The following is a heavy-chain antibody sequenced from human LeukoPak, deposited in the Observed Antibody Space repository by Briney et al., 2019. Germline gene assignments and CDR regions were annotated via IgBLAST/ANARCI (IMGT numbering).Heavy chain of an antibody. V-gene: IGHV3-53*01. Sequence: PGGSLRLSCAASGFTVSSNYMSWVRQAPGKGLEWVSVIYSGGSTYYADSVKGRFTISRDNSKNTLYLQMNSLRAEDTAVYYCARGSHDFWSGYSHFDYWGQGTLVTVSS. CDR1: GFTVSSNY. CDR2: IYSGGST. D-gene: IGHD3-3*01. CDR3: ARGSHDFWSGYSHFDY. J-gene: IGHJ4*02.